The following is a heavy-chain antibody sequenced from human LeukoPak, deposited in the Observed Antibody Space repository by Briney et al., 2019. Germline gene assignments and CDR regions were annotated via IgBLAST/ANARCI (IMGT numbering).Heavy chain of an antibody. CDR2: ISSSSSYI. J-gene: IGHJ4*02. Sequence: GGSLRLSCAASGFTFSSYAMSWVRQAPGKGLEWVSSISSSSSYIYYADSVKGRFTISRDNAKNSLYLQMNSLRAEDTAVYYCARDLGGSGASPLDYWGQGTLVTVSS. V-gene: IGHV3-21*01. CDR3: ARDLGGSGASPLDY. CDR1: GFTFSSYA. D-gene: IGHD1-26*01.